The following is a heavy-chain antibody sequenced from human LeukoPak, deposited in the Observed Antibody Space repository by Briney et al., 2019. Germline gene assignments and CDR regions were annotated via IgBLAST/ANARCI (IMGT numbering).Heavy chain of an antibody. CDR2: MNPNSGNT. D-gene: IGHD2-21*02. Sequence: ASVEVSCKASGYTFTSYDINWVRQATGQGLEWMGWMNPNSGNTGYAQKFQGRVTMTRNTSISTAYMELSSLRSEDTAVYYCARAQEYCGGDCYSELWGQGTLVTVSS. J-gene: IGHJ4*02. CDR3: ARAQEYCGGDCYSEL. CDR1: GYTFTSYD. V-gene: IGHV1-8*01.